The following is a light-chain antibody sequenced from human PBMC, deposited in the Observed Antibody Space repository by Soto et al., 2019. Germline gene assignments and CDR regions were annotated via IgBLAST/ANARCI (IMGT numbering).Light chain of an antibody. J-gene: IGKJ5*01. CDR1: QSLDTY. CDR2: DVS. CDR3: QQRRDWPIT. V-gene: IGKV3-11*01. Sequence: EIVLTQSPATLSLSPGERATLSCMASQSLDTYLAWYQQKPGQAPRLLIHDVSNRATGIPARFSGGGSGTDFTLTISSLEPEDFAVYYCQQRRDWPITFGQGTRLEI.